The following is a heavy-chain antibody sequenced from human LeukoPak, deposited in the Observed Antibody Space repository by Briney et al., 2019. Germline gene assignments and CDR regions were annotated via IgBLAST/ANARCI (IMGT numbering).Heavy chain of an antibody. CDR1: GFTFSSFE. J-gene: IGHJ4*02. CDR2: ISSSGSTI. V-gene: IGHV3-48*03. Sequence: PGGSLRLSCAASGFTFSSFEMNWVRQAPGKELEWVSYISSSGSTIYYADSVKGRFTISRDNAKNSLYLQMSSLRAEDTAVYYCARDRSYGSFNYWGQGTLVTVSS. CDR3: ARDRSYGSFNY. D-gene: IGHD5-18*01.